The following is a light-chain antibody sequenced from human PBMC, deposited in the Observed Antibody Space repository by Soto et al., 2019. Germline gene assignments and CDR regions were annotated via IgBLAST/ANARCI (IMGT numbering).Light chain of an antibody. CDR1: SSDVGGYNY. V-gene: IGLV2-8*01. CDR2: EVS. J-gene: IGLJ2*01. Sequence: QSVLTQPPSASGSPGQSVTISCTGTSSDVGGYNYVSWYQQHPGKATKLMIYEVSKRPSGVPDRFSGSKSGNTASLTVSGLQAEDEADYYCSSYAGSNNVVFGGGTKLTVL. CDR3: SSYAGSNNVV.